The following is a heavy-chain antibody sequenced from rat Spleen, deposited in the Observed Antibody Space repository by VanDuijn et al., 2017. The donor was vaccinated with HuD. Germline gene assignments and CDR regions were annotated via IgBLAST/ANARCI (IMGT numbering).Heavy chain of an antibody. CDR3: ARGGRTEGPGYFDY. CDR2: MWSGGST. V-gene: IGHV2-45*01. J-gene: IGHJ2*01. Sequence: QVQLKESGPGLVQPSQTLSLTCTVSGFSLTSYNVHWVRQPPGKGLEWMGVMWSGGSTDYNSPLKSRLSISRDTSKNQVFLKMNSLQSEDTTTYYCARGGRTEGPGYFDYWGQGVMVTVSS. D-gene: IGHD1-11*01. CDR1: GFSLTSYN.